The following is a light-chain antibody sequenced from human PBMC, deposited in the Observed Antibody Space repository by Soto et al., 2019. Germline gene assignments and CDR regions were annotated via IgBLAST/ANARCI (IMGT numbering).Light chain of an antibody. CDR1: SSDVGGYNY. CDR2: EVS. CDR3: SSYTSRSTLV. J-gene: IGLJ1*01. Sequence: QSALTQPASVSGAPGQSITIACTGTSSDVGGYNYVSWYQQHPGKAPKLMIYEVSNRPSGVSNRCSGSKSGNTASLTISGVQAEDQADYYCSSYTSRSTLVFGNGTKLTVL. V-gene: IGLV2-14*01.